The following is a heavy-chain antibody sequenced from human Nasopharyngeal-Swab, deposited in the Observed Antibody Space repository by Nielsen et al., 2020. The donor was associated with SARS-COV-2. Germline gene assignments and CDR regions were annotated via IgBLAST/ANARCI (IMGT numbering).Heavy chain of an antibody. D-gene: IGHD4-23*01. Sequence: GESLKISCAASGFTFSSYAMHWVRQAPGKGLEWVAVISYDGSNKYYADSVKGRFTISRDSSKNTLYLQMNSLRAEDTAVYYCAGAYGGSYWYFDLWGRGTLVTVSS. CDR1: GFTFSSYA. CDR3: AGAYGGSYWYFDL. J-gene: IGHJ2*01. CDR2: ISYDGSNK. V-gene: IGHV3-30-3*01.